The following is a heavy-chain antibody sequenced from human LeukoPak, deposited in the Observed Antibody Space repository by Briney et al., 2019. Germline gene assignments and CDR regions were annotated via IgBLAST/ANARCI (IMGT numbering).Heavy chain of an antibody. V-gene: IGHV1-69*06. D-gene: IGHD6-13*01. Sequence: SVKVSCKASGYTFTSYAISWVRQAPGQGLEWMGGIIPIFGTTNYAQKFQDRVTITADKSTSTAYMELSSLRSEDTAVYYCARVVGLTGYSSSWYSGYYYYMDVWGKGTTVTVSS. CDR1: GYTFTSYA. CDR2: IIPIFGTT. CDR3: ARVVGLTGYSSSWYSGYYYYMDV. J-gene: IGHJ6*03.